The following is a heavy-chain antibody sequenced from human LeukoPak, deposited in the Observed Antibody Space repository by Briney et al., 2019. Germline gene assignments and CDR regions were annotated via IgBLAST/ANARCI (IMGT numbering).Heavy chain of an antibody. Sequence: ASVKVSCKTSGYTSSAYYIHWVRQAPGQGLEWMGRINPSSGGTTYAQKFQGRVTMTRDTSVSTAYMEVNSLKSDDTAVYYCARDRNTNYRFDFWGQGTLVIVSS. V-gene: IGHV1-2*06. CDR1: GYTSSAYY. D-gene: IGHD4-11*01. CDR3: ARDRNTNYRFDF. J-gene: IGHJ4*02. CDR2: INPSSGGT.